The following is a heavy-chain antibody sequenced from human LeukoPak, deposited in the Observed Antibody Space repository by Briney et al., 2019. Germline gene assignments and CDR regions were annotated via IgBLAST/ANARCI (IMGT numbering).Heavy chain of an antibody. CDR1: GFTFSSYA. CDR3: AKASRRIAAAGTVRYYYYMDV. J-gene: IGHJ6*03. CDR2: ISGSGGST. D-gene: IGHD6-13*01. V-gene: IGHV3-23*01. Sequence: GGSLRLSCAASGFTFSSYAMSWVRQAPGKGRGWVSAISGSGGSTYYADSVKGRFTISRDNSKNTLYLQMNSLRAEDTAVYYCAKASRRIAAAGTVRYYYYMDVWGKGTTVTVSS.